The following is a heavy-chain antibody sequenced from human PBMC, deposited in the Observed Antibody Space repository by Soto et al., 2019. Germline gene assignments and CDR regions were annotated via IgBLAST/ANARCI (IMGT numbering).Heavy chain of an antibody. CDR3: ARGKVPAWFGELFWFDP. CDR1: GGSFSGYY. Sequence: SETLSLTCAVYGGSFSGYYWSWIRQPPGKGLEWIGEINHSGSTNYNPSLKSRVTISVDTSKNQFSLKLSSVTAADTAVYYCARGKVPAWFGELFWFDPWGQGTLVTVSS. J-gene: IGHJ5*02. CDR2: INHSGST. V-gene: IGHV4-34*01. D-gene: IGHD3-10*01.